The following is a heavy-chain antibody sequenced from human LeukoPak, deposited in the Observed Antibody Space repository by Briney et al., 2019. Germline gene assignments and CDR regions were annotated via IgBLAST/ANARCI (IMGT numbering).Heavy chain of an antibody. CDR1: GYTFTTYN. Sequence: GASVKVSCKASGYTFTTYNINWVRQAPGQGLEWMGWISGYNGNTNYAQKLQGRVTMTTDTSTSTAYMELRSQKSDDTAVYYCASLKNYYDSSGYLVTDAFDIWGQGKMVTVSS. CDR3: ASLKNYYDSSGYLVTDAFDI. V-gene: IGHV1-18*01. D-gene: IGHD3-22*01. J-gene: IGHJ3*02. CDR2: ISGYNGNT.